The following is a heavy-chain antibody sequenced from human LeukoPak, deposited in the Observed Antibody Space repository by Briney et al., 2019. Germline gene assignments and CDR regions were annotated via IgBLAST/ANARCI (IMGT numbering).Heavy chain of an antibody. D-gene: IGHD2-21*02. CDR2: IYPGDYET. CDR1: GYSFSNYW. V-gene: IGHV5-51*01. Sequence: GESLKISCEGSGYSFSNYWIGWVRQMPGKGLEWIGIIYPGDYETRYSPSFQGLVTISVDKSISTACLQWSSLKASDTAMYYCAIPPGYCGNDCSFDHWGQGTLVTVSS. CDR3: AIPPGYCGNDCSFDH. J-gene: IGHJ4*02.